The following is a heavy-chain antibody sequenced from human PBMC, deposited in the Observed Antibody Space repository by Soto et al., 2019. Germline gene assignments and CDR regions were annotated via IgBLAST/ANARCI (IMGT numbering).Heavy chain of an antibody. D-gene: IGHD2-15*01. CDR1: GFTFSASY. V-gene: IGHV3-11*01. Sequence: PGGSLRLSCAASGFTFSASYMTWIRQAPGRGLEWVSYISNSGNTKEYADSVRGRFTISRDNAKNSLHLQMDSLRAEDTAVYYCARERSCSGNSCYKLRFDPWGQGTRVIVSS. CDR2: ISNSGNTK. CDR3: ARERSCSGNSCYKLRFDP. J-gene: IGHJ5*02.